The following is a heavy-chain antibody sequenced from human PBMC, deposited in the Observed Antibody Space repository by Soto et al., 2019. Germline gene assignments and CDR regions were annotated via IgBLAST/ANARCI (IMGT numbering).Heavy chain of an antibody. D-gene: IGHD3-10*01. V-gene: IGHV3-30*03. CDR1: GFTFSNYG. CDR2: ISYDGSNK. J-gene: IGHJ4*02. CDR3: ARDWVWSGAHPIDY. Sequence: QVQLVESGGGVVQPGGSLRLSCAASGFTFSNYGMHWVRQAPGKGLEWVAVISYDGSNKYYADSVKGRFTISRDNSKHTLYLQMNSLTPEDTAVYYCARDWVWSGAHPIDYWGQGTLVTVSS.